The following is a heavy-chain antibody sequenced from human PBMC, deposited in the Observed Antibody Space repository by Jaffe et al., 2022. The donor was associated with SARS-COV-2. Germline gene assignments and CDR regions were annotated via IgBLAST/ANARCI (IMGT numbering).Heavy chain of an antibody. CDR3: ARMRQGRFNSTWYPIDS. D-gene: IGHD3-3*01. V-gene: IGHV4-39*01. CDR2: IYYSGTT. CDR1: GAVINRSSYF. J-gene: IGHJ4*02. Sequence: QVHLQQSGPGLVKPSETPSLICSVSGAVINRSSYFWGWIRQPPGGALEWLGYIYYSGTTYYNPSLRSRVSMSVDTSKNQFSLRLNSASAADTAVYYCARMRQGRFNSTWYPIDSWGPGTLVTVSS.